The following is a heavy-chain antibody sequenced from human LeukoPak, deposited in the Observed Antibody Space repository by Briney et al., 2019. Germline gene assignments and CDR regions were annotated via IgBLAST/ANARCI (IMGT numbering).Heavy chain of an antibody. Sequence: SETLSLTCTVSGGSISSYYWSWIRQPAGKGLELIGRIYTSGSTNYNPSLKSRVTMSVDTSKNQFSLKLSSVTAADTAVYYCAREYCSGGSCFELGFDPWGQGTLVTVSS. CDR2: IYTSGST. CDR3: AREYCSGGSCFELGFDP. D-gene: IGHD2-15*01. V-gene: IGHV4-4*07. CDR1: GGSISSYY. J-gene: IGHJ5*02.